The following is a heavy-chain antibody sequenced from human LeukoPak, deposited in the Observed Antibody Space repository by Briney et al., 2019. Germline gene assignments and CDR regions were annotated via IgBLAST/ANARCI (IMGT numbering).Heavy chain of an antibody. CDR2: IWFDGSYK. D-gene: IGHD6-13*01. CDR3: ARVGGVGYSSSLYVGTAFDV. Sequence: GGSLRLSCAVSGFTFSSYGMHWVRQAPGKGLEWVAIIWFDGSYKYYGDSVKGRFSISRDNSKNTLFLQMNSLRVEDTAVYYCARVGGVGYSSSLYVGTAFDVWGQGTIVTVSS. CDR1: GFTFSSYG. V-gene: IGHV3-33*01. J-gene: IGHJ3*01.